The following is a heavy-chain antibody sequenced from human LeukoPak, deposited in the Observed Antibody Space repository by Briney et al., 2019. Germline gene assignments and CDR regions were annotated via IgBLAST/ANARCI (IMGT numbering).Heavy chain of an antibody. CDR3: AKGTMYYDILDY. Sequence: GGSLRLSCAASGFTFSSYAVSWVRQAPGRGLERVSTISDTCGRTYYADSVKGRFTISRDNSKNTLYLQMNSLRAEDTAIYYCAKGTMYYDILDYWGQGTLVTVSS. J-gene: IGHJ4*02. CDR1: GFTFSSYA. D-gene: IGHD3-9*01. V-gene: IGHV3-23*01. CDR2: ISDTCGRT.